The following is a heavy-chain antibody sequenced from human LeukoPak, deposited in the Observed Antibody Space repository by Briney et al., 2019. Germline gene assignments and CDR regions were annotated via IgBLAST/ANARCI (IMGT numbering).Heavy chain of an antibody. CDR3: ATAQYDFWSGKKGYYYYMDV. CDR1: GYTFTSYY. V-gene: IGHV1-46*01. CDR2: INPSGGST. Sequence: GASVKVSCKASGYTFTSYYMHWVRQAPGQGLEWMGIINPSGGSTSYAQKFQGRVTMTRDMSTSTVYMELSSLRSEDTAVYYCATAQYDFWSGKKGYYYYMDVWGKGTTVTVSS. D-gene: IGHD3-3*01. J-gene: IGHJ6*03.